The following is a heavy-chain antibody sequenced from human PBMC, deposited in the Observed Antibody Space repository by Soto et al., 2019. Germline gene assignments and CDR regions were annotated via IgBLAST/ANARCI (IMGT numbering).Heavy chain of an antibody. J-gene: IGHJ5*02. Sequence: APGKGSCKGSHFTFNSYGISWVRQAPGQGLEWMGWISAYNGNTNYAQKLQGRVTMTTDTSTSTAYMELRSLRSDDTAVYYCARDLGNWFDPWGQGTLVTVSS. CDR1: HFTFNSYG. V-gene: IGHV1-18*01. CDR3: ARDLGNWFDP. D-gene: IGHD7-27*01. CDR2: ISAYNGNT.